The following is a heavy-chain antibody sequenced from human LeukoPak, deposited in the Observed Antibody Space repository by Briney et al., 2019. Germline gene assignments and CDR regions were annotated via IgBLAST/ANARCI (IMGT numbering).Heavy chain of an antibody. D-gene: IGHD3-22*01. J-gene: IGHJ4*02. CDR2: IYYSGST. Sequence: KPSETLSLTCTVSGGSISSYYWSWIRQPPGKGLEWIGYIYYSGSTNYNPSLKSRVTISVDTSKNQFSLKLSSVTAADTAVYYCARDRLLLRYWGQGTLVTVSS. V-gene: IGHV4-59*01. CDR3: ARDRLLLRY. CDR1: GGSISSYY.